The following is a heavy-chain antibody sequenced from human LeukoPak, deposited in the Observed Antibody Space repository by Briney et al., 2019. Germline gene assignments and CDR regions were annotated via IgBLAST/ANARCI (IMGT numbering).Heavy chain of an antibody. CDR1: GFIFNNYA. J-gene: IGHJ4*02. D-gene: IGHD6-19*01. V-gene: IGHV3-9*01. CDR2: INWNSGSI. CDR3: AKDNRRHYTSGPNPDSLH. Sequence: PGGSLRLSCAGSGFIFNNYAMHWVRHPPGKGLEWVSGINWNSGSIDYADSVKGRFTISRDNAKNSLYLQMNSLRVEDTAFYYCAKDNRRHYTSGPNPDSLHWGQGALVTVSS.